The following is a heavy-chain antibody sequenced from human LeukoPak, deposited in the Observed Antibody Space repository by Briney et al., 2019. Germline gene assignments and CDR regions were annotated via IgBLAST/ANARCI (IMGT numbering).Heavy chain of an antibody. Sequence: GGSLRLSCAASGFTFSSYAMSWVRQAPGKGLEWVSAISGDGGSAYYSDSVKGRFTISRDNSKNTLYLQMHSLRAEDTAVYYCAKMGYYESSDFFDYWGQGTVVTVSS. D-gene: IGHD3-22*01. CDR3: AKMGYYESSDFFDY. J-gene: IGHJ4*02. CDR2: ISGDGGSA. V-gene: IGHV3-23*01. CDR1: GFTFSSYA.